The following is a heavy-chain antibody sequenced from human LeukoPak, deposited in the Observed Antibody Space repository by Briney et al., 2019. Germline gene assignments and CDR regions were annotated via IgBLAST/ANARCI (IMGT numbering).Heavy chain of an antibody. Sequence: PGASLRLSCAASGFTFSSYATSWVRQAPGKGLEWVSAISGSGGSTYYADSVKGRFTISRDNSKNTLYLQMNSLRAEDTAVYYCAKVGNCTNGVCYTYWFDPWGQGTLVTVSS. CDR3: AKVGNCTNGVCYTYWFDP. D-gene: IGHD2-8*01. V-gene: IGHV3-23*01. J-gene: IGHJ5*02. CDR2: ISGSGGST. CDR1: GFTFSSYA.